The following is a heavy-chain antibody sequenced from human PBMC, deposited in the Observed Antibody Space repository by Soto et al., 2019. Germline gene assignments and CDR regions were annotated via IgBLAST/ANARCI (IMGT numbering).Heavy chain of an antibody. D-gene: IGHD2-2*01. V-gene: IGHV1-3*01. CDR3: ARIGLPAASPFDY. Sequence: ASVKVSCKASGYTFTSYAMHWVRQAPGQRLEWMGWINAGNGNTKYSQKFQGRVTITRDTSASTAYMELSSLRSEDTAVYYCARIGLPAASPFDYWGQGTLVTVSS. J-gene: IGHJ4*02. CDR2: INAGNGNT. CDR1: GYTFTSYA.